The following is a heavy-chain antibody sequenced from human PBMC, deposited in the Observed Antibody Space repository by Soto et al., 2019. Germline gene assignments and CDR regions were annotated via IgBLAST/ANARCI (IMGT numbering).Heavy chain of an antibody. CDR1: GFTFSSYG. CDR3: ARDRDGYNYYYYYGMDV. CDR2: IWYDGSNK. V-gene: IGHV3-33*01. D-gene: IGHD5-12*01. J-gene: IGHJ6*02. Sequence: QVQLVESGGGVVQPGRSLRLSCAASGFTFSSYGMHWVRQAPGKGLEWVAVIWYDGSNKYYADSVKGRFTISRDNSKKKLYLQMNSLRAEDTAVYYCARDRDGYNYYYYYGMDVWGQGTTVTVSS.